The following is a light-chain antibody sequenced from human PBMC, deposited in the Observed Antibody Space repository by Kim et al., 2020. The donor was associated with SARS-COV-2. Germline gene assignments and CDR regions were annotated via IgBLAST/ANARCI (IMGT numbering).Light chain of an antibody. V-gene: IGLV3-21*04. CDR2: YDS. CDR3: QVWDSSSDHP. Sequence: SYELTQPPSVSVAPGKTARFTCGGNNIGRKSVHWYQQKPGQAPVLVIYYDSDRPSGIPERFSGSNSGNTATLTISRVEAGDEADYYCQVWDSSSDHPFGGGTQLTVL. CDR1: NIGRKS. J-gene: IGLJ3*02.